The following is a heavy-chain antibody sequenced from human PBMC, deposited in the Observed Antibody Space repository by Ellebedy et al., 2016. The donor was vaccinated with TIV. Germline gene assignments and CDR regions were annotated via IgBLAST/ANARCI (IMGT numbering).Heavy chain of an antibody. D-gene: IGHD1-26*01. J-gene: IGHJ4*02. CDR1: GGSIDRGGFY. CDR2: IYCTGSA. V-gene: IGHV4-31*03. Sequence: SETLSLXXTVSGGSIDRGGFYWTWIRQHPGRSLEWLGYIYCTGSALYNPSLKSRLSISIDTSKNHFSLKLSSVTAADTALYYCARTSGTFYFDSWGQGTLVAVSS. CDR3: ARTSGTFYFDS.